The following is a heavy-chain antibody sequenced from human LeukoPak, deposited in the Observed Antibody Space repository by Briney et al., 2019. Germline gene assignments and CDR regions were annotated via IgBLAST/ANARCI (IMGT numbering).Heavy chain of an antibody. CDR1: GYSENFYG. V-gene: IGHV1-18*01. Sequence: GASVKVSCKTSGYSENFYGITWVRQVAGQGLAWMGWISAQHGQTEYAPNSQDRVTMTTDTYTNTAYMELRSLRSDDTAVYYCAGSLGYCTSNVCYLKYWGQGTLVTVSS. J-gene: IGHJ4*02. CDR3: AGSLGYCTSNVCYLKY. CDR2: ISAQHGQT. D-gene: IGHD2-8*01.